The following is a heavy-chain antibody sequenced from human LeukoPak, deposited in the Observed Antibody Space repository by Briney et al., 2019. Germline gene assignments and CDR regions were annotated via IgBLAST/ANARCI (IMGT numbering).Heavy chain of an antibody. J-gene: IGHJ6*03. CDR1: GYTFTSYG. CDR2: ISAYNGNT. Sequence: ASVKVSCEASGYTFTSYGISWVRQAPGQGLEWMGWISAYNGNTNYAQKLQGRVTMTTDTSTSTAYMELRSLRSDDTAVYYCARGRYYDILTGYYNVAPYYYYMDVWGKGITVTVSS. CDR3: ARGRYYDILTGYYNVAPYYYYMDV. D-gene: IGHD3-9*01. V-gene: IGHV1-18*01.